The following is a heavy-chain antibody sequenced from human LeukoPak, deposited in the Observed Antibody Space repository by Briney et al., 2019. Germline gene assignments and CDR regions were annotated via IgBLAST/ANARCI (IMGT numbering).Heavy chain of an antibody. J-gene: IGHJ3*02. V-gene: IGHV4-34*01. D-gene: IGHD2-8*01. Sequence: SETLSLTCAVYGGSFSGYYWSWIRQPPGKGLEWIGEINHSGSTNYNPSLKSRVTTSVDTSKNQFSLKLSSVTAADTAVYYCARGGLMVYAVRVQNDVFDIWGLGTMVTVSS. CDR2: INHSGST. CDR1: GGSFSGYY. CDR3: ARGGLMVYAVRVQNDVFDI.